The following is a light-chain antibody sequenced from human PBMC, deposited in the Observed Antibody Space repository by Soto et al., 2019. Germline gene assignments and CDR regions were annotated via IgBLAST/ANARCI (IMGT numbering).Light chain of an antibody. Sequence: DMVMTQSPLSLPFTPGEPSSISCMSSQILLHSNGYNYLHWYLQRPGQSPQLLIYLGSNRASGVPDRFSGSGSGTFFTLQISRVEAEDVGVYYCMQALQAPSTFGQGTKVDI. CDR1: QILLHSNGYNY. CDR3: MQALQAPST. J-gene: IGKJ1*01. V-gene: IGKV2-28*01. CDR2: LGS.